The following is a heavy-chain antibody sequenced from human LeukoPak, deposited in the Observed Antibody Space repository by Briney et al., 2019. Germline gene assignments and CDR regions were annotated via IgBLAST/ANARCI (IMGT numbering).Heavy chain of an antibody. D-gene: IGHD1-1*01. CDR2: IYYSGGT. CDR3: ARLELEPTSWFDP. J-gene: IGHJ5*02. CDR1: GWSLSSSSFY. Sequence: KPSENPSLTCPVSGWSLSSSSFYWGWIRPPPGKGLEWIGSIYYSGGTYYNPSLKSRVTISVDTSKNQFSLKLSSVTAADTAVYYCARLELEPTSWFDPWGQGTLVTVSS. V-gene: IGHV4-39*01.